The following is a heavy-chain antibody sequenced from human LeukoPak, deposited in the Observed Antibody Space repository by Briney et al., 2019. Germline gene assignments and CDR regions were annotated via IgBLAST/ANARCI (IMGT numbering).Heavy chain of an antibody. Sequence: GESLQISCKGSGYRFTSYWIGWVRQMPGKGLEWMGIIYPGDSDTRYSPSFQGQVTISADKSISTAYLQWSSLKASDTAMYYCAAYTYYYDSSGYPDYWGQGTLVTVSS. CDR2: IYPGDSDT. CDR1: GYRFTSYW. V-gene: IGHV5-51*01. J-gene: IGHJ4*02. D-gene: IGHD3-22*01. CDR3: AAYTYYYDSSGYPDY.